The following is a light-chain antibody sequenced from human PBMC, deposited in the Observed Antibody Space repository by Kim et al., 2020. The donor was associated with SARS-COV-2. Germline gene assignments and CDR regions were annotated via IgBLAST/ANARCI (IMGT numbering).Light chain of an antibody. V-gene: IGKV1-5*03. Sequence: ASVADRDTITCRASQSISSWLAWYQQKPGKAPKLLIYKASTLESGVPSRFSGSGSGTEFTLTISSLQPDDFASYSCQPYNSYPRTFGGGTKVDIK. CDR2: KAS. CDR1: QSISSW. CDR3: QPYNSYPRT. J-gene: IGKJ4*01.